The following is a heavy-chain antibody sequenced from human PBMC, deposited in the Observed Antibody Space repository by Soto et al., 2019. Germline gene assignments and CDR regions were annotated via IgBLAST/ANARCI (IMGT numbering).Heavy chain of an antibody. D-gene: IGHD2-2*01. J-gene: IGHJ3*02. CDR3: ARIVVVPAAAKGGAFDI. V-gene: IGHV3-9*01. CDR1: GFTFDDYA. CDR2: ISWNSGSI. Sequence: PGGSLRLSCAASGFTFDDYAMHWVRQALGKGLEWVSGISWNSGSIGYADSVKGRFTISRDNAKNSLYLQMNSLRAEDTAVYYSARIVVVPAAAKGGAFDIWGQGTMVTVSS.